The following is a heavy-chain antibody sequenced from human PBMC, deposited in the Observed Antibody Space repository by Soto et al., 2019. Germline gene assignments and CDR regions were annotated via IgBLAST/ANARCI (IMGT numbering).Heavy chain of an antibody. CDR1: GFTFSSYS. CDR3: ASIVGYGGNSAAFDI. Sequence: GESLKISCAASGFTFSSYSMNWVRQAPGKGLEWVSYISSSSSTIYYADSVKGRFTISRDNAKNSLYLQMNSLRDEDTAVYYCASIVGYGGNSAAFDIWGQGIMVTVSS. V-gene: IGHV3-48*02. CDR2: ISSSSSTI. D-gene: IGHD4-17*01. J-gene: IGHJ3*02.